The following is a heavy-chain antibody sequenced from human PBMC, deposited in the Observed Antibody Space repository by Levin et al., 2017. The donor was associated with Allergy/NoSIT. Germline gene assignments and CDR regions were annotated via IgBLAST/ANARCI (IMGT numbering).Heavy chain of an antibody. CDR3: AGVHESYYYGSGGLDF. Sequence: RAGGSLRLSCAASGFTFSSYWMHWVRQAPGKGLVWVSRINSDGTDTSYADSVKGRFTISRDTAKNTLYLQMNSLRAEDTAVYYCAGVHESYYYGSGGLDFWGRGTLVTVSS. J-gene: IGHJ4*02. CDR1: GFTFSSYW. D-gene: IGHD3-10*01. V-gene: IGHV3-74*01. CDR2: INSDGTDT.